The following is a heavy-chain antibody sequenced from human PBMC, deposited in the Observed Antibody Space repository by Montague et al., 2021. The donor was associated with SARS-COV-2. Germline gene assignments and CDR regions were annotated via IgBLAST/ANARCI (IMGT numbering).Heavy chain of an antibody. V-gene: IGHV4-39*01. CDR1: GGSISSSDYY. CDR3: ARSSGYNYDISYYGMDV. J-gene: IGHJ6*02. D-gene: IGHD5-18*01. CDR2: IYYSGST. Sequence: SETLSLTCTVSGGSISSSDYYWGWIRQPPGKGLEWIGTIYYSGSTYYSPSLKSRVTLSVDTPKNQFSLKLTSLTAADTAVYYCARSSGYNYDISYYGMDVWGQGTTVTVSS.